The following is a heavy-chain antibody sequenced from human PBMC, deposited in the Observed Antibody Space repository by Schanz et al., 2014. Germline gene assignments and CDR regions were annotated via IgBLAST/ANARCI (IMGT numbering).Heavy chain of an antibody. V-gene: IGHV3-30*02. Sequence: QVHLVESGGGVVQPGGSLRLSCAASGFTFNNYGMHWVRQAPGKGLEWVAFIRYDGSNKYYADYVKGRFTISRDNSKNTLLPQMNRLRSEHTAVYYCASWQLVKYHLLWPIDYWGQGTLVTVSS. CDR2: IRYDGSNK. J-gene: IGHJ4*02. D-gene: IGHD2-2*01. CDR1: GFTFNNYG. CDR3: ASWQLVKYHLLWPIDY.